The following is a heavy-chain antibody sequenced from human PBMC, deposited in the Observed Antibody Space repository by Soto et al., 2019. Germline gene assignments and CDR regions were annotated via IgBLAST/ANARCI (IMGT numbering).Heavy chain of an antibody. CDR1: GFTFSDYY. CDR2: MSSSGVTV. Sequence: GGSLRLSCAGSGFTFSDYYMSWIRQAPGQGLEWVSYMSSSGVTVFYADSVKGRFTISRDNAKNSLYLQMNSLRAEDTAMYYCARDLGYYDSSGYFDYWGQGTLVTVSS. D-gene: IGHD3-22*01. J-gene: IGHJ4*02. CDR3: ARDLGYYDSSGYFDY. V-gene: IGHV3-11*01.